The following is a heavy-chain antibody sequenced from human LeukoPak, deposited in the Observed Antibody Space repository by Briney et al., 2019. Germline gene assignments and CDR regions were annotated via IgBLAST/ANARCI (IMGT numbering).Heavy chain of an antibody. Sequence: SVKVSCKASGGTFSSYAISWVRQAPGQGLEWMGGIIPIFGTANYAQKFQGRVTITADESTSTAYMELSSLRSEDTAVYYCARAWEPQDDAFDIWGQGTMVTVSS. CDR3: ARAWEPQDDAFDI. V-gene: IGHV1-69*13. J-gene: IGHJ3*02. CDR2: IIPIFGTA. CDR1: GGTFSSYA. D-gene: IGHD1-26*01.